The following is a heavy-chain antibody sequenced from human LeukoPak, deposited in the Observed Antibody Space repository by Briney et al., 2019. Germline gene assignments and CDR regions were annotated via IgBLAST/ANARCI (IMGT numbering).Heavy chain of an antibody. Sequence: PSQTLSLTCTVSGGSISSGSYYWSWLRQPAGKGLEWIGRIYTSGSTNYNPSLTSRLTISVDTSKNQFSLKLSSVTAADTAVYYCARVRAVIIAGGYYYYMDVWGKGTTVTVSS. CDR2: IYTSGST. CDR1: GGSISSGSYY. J-gene: IGHJ6*03. CDR3: ARVRAVIIAGGYYYYMDV. V-gene: IGHV4-61*02. D-gene: IGHD3-3*01.